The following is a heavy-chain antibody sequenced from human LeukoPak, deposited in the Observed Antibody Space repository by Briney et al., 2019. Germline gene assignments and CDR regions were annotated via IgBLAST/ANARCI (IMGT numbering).Heavy chain of an antibody. Sequence: GASVKVSCKASGGTFSSYAISWVRQAPGQRLEWMGWINAGNGNTKYSQKFQGRVTITRDTSASTAYMELSSLRSEDTAVYYCARDRDYYDSSGYYYGQGAFDIWGQGTMVTVSS. J-gene: IGHJ3*02. V-gene: IGHV1-3*01. CDR1: GGTFSSYA. CDR3: ARDRDYYDSSGYYYGQGAFDI. D-gene: IGHD3-22*01. CDR2: INAGNGNT.